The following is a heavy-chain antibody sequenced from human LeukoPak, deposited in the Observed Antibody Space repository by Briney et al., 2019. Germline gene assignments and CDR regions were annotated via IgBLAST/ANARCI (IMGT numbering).Heavy chain of an antibody. CDR2: IVVGSGNT. V-gene: IGHV1-58*02. Sequence: SVKVSCKASGFTFTSSVMQWLRQARGQRLEWIGWIVVGSGNTNYKQKFQGRVTMTTDTSTSTAYMELRSLRSDDTAVYYCARDATRSVIVGAEDGFDYWGQGTLVTVSS. D-gene: IGHD1-26*01. CDR1: GFTFTSSV. J-gene: IGHJ4*02. CDR3: ARDATRSVIVGAEDGFDY.